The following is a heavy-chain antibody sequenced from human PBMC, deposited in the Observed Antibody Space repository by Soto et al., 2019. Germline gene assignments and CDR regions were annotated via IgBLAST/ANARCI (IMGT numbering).Heavy chain of an antibody. CDR3: ARDKITGLFDY. Sequence: LETLCLSWAVVGGSCGGFCGSRISQPPGTGLEWIGEINHSGSTNYNPSLKSRVTISVDTSKNQFSLKLTSVTAADTAVYYCARDKITGLFDYWGQGTLVTVSS. J-gene: IGHJ4*02. V-gene: IGHV4-34*01. CDR2: INHSGST. CDR1: GGSCGGFC. D-gene: IGHD2-8*02.